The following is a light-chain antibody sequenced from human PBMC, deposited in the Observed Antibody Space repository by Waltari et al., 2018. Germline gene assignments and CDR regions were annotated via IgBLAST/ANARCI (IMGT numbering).Light chain of an antibody. V-gene: IGKV3-15*01. CDR1: QSVSSN. CDR2: GAS. Sequence: EIVMTQSPATLSVSPGERATLSCRASQSVSSNLAWYQQKPGQSPRLLIYGASTRATGIAARFSGSRSGTEFTLTISSLQSEDFALYYCQQYNDWPRTFGQGTKVEI. CDR3: QQYNDWPRT. J-gene: IGKJ1*01.